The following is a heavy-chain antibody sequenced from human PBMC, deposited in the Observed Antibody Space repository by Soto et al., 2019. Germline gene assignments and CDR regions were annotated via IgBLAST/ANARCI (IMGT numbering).Heavy chain of an antibody. Sequence: PSETLSLTCTVSGGSISSYYWSWIRQPPGKGLEWIGYIYYSGSTNYNPSLKSRVTISVDTSKNQFSLKLSSVTAADTAVYYCARGGLLYSSGWPLANWGQGTLVTVSS. CDR2: IYYSGST. J-gene: IGHJ4*02. CDR1: GGSISSYY. CDR3: ARGGLLYSSGWPLAN. V-gene: IGHV4-59*01. D-gene: IGHD6-19*01.